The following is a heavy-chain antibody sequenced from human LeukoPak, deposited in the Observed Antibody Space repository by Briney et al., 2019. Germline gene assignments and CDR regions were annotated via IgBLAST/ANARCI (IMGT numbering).Heavy chain of an antibody. J-gene: IGHJ4*02. CDR3: ARGGGSGSYYKRELDY. Sequence: GGSLRLSCAASGITFSNSWMCWVRQAPGKGLEWVANIKEDGSEKYYVNSVKGRFTIPRDNAKNSLYLQMNSLRAEDTAVYCCARGGGSGSYYKRELDYWGQGTLVTVSS. CDR1: GITFSNSW. CDR2: IKEDGSEK. D-gene: IGHD3-10*01. V-gene: IGHV3-7*01.